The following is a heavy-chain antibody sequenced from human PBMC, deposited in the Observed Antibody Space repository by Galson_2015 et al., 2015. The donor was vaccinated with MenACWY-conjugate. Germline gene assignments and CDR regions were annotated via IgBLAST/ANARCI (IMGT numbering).Heavy chain of an antibody. D-gene: IGHD2-21*01. CDR1: GGSISSHY. Sequence: ETLSLTCTVSGGSISSHYWSWFRQPPGKGLEWIAYIRDTGSLKDNPSLKSRVTMSADKSNNQFSLRLISVTAADTAAYYCAKGRVITDYWGQGALVIVSS. V-gene: IGHV4-59*11. CDR3: AKGRVITDY. J-gene: IGHJ4*02. CDR2: IRDTGSL.